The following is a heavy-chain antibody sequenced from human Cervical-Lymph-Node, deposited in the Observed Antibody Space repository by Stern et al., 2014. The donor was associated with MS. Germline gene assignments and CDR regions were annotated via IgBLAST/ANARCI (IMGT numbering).Heavy chain of an antibody. CDR2: ISYDGTHK. Sequence: QVQLVESGGGVVQPGTSLRLSCVASGFSFSDYGIHWVRQAPGKALEWVAVISYDGTHKYYADSRKGRVTISRDNSRNTLYLQMNSLRSDDTAVYYCAKDLGGNAFDYWGRGTLVTVSS. J-gene: IGHJ4*02. CDR3: AKDLGGNAFDY. CDR1: GFSFSDYG. D-gene: IGHD4-23*01. V-gene: IGHV3-30*18.